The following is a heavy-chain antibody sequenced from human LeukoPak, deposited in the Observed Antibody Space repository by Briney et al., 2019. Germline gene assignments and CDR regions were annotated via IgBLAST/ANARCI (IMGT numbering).Heavy chain of an antibody. CDR2: IYYSGST. CDR3: ARGPYYYDSSGYYYPFDY. CDR1: GGSISSSSYY. D-gene: IGHD3-22*01. Sequence: SETLSLTCTVSGGSISSSSYYWGWIRQPPGKGLEWIGSIYYSGSTYYNPSLKSRVTISVDTSKNQFSLKLSSVTAADTAVYYCARGPYYYDSSGYYYPFDYWGQGTLVTVSS. V-gene: IGHV4-39*07. J-gene: IGHJ4*02.